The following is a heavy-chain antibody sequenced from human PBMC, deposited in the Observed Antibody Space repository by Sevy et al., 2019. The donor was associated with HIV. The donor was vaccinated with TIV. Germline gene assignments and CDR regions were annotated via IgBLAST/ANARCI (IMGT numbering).Heavy chain of an antibody. J-gene: IGHJ3*02. D-gene: IGHD3-22*01. Sequence: GGSLRFSCAASGFTFSSYAMSWVRQAPGKGLEWVSAISGSGGSTYYADSVKGRFTISRDNSKNTLYLQMNSLRAEDTAVYYCAKNYYDSSGPTYDASDIWGQGTMVTVSS. CDR2: ISGSGGST. CDR1: GFTFSSYA. CDR3: AKNYYDSSGPTYDASDI. V-gene: IGHV3-23*01.